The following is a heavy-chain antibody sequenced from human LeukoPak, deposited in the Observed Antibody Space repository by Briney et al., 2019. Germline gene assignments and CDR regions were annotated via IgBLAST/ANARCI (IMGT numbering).Heavy chain of an antibody. Sequence: PSETLSLTCILSGESITSRDFYWGWIRQPPGKGLEWIGSINHRGNTYYSPSLKSRVTISVDTSKNQFSLTLSSVTAAGTAMYYCARMGLLWFGELLFGLDAWGQGTTVAVSS. CDR3: ARMGLLWFGELLFGLDA. J-gene: IGHJ6*02. CDR1: GESITSRDFY. V-gene: IGHV4-39*01. CDR2: INHRGNT. D-gene: IGHD3-10*01.